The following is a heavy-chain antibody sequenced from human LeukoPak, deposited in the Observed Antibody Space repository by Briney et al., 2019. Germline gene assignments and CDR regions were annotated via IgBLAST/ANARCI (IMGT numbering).Heavy chain of an antibody. CDR1: GSTFSSYA. V-gene: IGHV3-23*01. CDR3: AKDAVGATAYYFDY. CDR2: INISGDT. D-gene: IGHD1-26*01. Sequence: PGGSLRLSCAASGSTFSSYAMTWVRQAPGKGLEWVSAINISGDTYYAGSVKGRFTISRDNSKNTLYLQMSSLRAEDTAVYYCAKDAVGATAYYFDYWGQGTLVTVSS. J-gene: IGHJ4*02.